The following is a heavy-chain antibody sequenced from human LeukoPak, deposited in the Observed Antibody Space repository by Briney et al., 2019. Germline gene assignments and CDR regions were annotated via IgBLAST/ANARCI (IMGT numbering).Heavy chain of an antibody. V-gene: IGHV3-23*01. J-gene: IGHJ6*02. CDR3: ARGSYGMDV. Sequence: GGSLRLSCAASGFTFSSYWMSWVRQAPGKGLEWVSSVSKSDGTTYYADSVKGRLTISRDNSKNTLHLQMNGLRAEDTAVYYCARGSYGMDVWGQGTTVTVSS. CDR1: GFTFSSYW. CDR2: VSKSDGTT.